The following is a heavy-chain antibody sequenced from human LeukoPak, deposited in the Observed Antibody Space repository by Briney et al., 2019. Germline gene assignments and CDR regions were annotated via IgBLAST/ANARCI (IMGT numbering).Heavy chain of an antibody. V-gene: IGHV1-18*01. J-gene: IGHJ6*02. CDR1: GYTFTSYG. CDR2: ISAYNGNT. Sequence: ASVKVSCKASGYTFTSYGISWVRQAPGQGLEWMGWISAYNGNTNYAQKLQGRVTMTTDTSTSTAYMELRSLRSDGTAVYYCARDSPGDSSGPNYYYYGMDVWGQGTTVTVSS. D-gene: IGHD3-22*01. CDR3: ARDSPGDSSGPNYYYYGMDV.